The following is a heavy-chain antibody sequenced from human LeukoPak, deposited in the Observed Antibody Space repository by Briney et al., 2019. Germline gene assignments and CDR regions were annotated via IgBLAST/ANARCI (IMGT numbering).Heavy chain of an antibody. CDR2: VDHTGST. V-gene: IGHV4-59*01. CDR1: DDSITMYY. CDR3: ARGRVSSSTWYSTYYYYFYMDV. J-gene: IGHJ6*03. Sequence: PSETLSLTCSVSDDSITMYYWTWIRQPPGKGLEWIGHVDHTGSTNFNPSLNGRVSISRDTSKNLFSLSLRSVTAADTAVYFCARGRVSSSTWYSTYYYYFYMDVWGKGTTVTVSS. D-gene: IGHD6-13*01.